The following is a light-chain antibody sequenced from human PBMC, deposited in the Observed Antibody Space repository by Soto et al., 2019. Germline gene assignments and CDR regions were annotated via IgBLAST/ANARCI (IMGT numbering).Light chain of an antibody. CDR3: SLKTNSVTWV. J-gene: IGLJ3*02. CDR2: QAS. CDR1: WSDVGIYDL. Sequence: QSALTQPPSVSGSPGQSVTISCTGTWSDVGIYDLVSWYQQPPGTAPKLLIYQASYRPSGVPDRFSGSKSGNTASLTISGLQAEDEADYYCSLKTNSVTWVFGGGTKVTVL. V-gene: IGLV2-18*01.